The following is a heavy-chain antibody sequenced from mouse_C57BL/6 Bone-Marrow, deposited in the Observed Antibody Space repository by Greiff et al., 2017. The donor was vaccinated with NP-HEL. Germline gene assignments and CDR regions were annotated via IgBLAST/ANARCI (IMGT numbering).Heavy chain of an antibody. CDR3: AKKDYYYGSSYWYFDV. Sequence: QVQLKQSGPGLVQPSQSLSITCTVSGFSLTSYGVHWVRQSPGKGLEWLGVIWRGGSTDYNAAFMSRLSITKDNSKSQVFFKMNSLQADDTAIYYCAKKDYYYGSSYWYFDVWGTGTTVTVSS. D-gene: IGHD1-1*01. CDR2: IWRGGST. CDR1: GFSLTSYG. J-gene: IGHJ1*03. V-gene: IGHV2-5*01.